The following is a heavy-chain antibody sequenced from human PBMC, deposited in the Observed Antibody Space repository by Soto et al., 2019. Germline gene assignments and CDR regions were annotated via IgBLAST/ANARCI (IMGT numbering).Heavy chain of an antibody. CDR1: GYTFTNYG. J-gene: IGHJ4*02. Sequence: GASVKLSCKASGYTFTNYGLTWVREAPGQGPEWVGWISAYNGNTHYAQKLQGRVAMTTDTTTSTAYMELRSLSSDDTAVYYCARPQNDILTDSYTNYFDSWGQGTPVTVSS. V-gene: IGHV1-18*01. CDR3: ARPQNDILTDSYTNYFDS. CDR2: ISAYNGNT. D-gene: IGHD3-9*01.